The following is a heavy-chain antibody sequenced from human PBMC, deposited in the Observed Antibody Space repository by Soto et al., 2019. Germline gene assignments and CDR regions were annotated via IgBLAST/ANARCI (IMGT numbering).Heavy chain of an antibody. CDR3: ARDAIGDATNWFDP. J-gene: IGHJ5*02. V-gene: IGHV3-48*02. CDR2: ISMSSTTM. CDR1: GFSFSRYA. Sequence: VRLVESGGGLVQPGGSLRLSCAASGFSFSRYAMSWVRQAPGKGLEWISYISMSSTTMFYADSVKGRFTISRDNAQKSLFLEMNSLRDDDTAIYFCARDAIGDATNWFDPWGQGTLVTVSS. D-gene: IGHD3-10*01.